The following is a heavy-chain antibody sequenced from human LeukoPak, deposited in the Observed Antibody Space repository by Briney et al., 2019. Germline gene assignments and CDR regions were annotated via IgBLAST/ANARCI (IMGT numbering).Heavy chain of an antibody. D-gene: IGHD1-26*01. CDR3: ARGLRWDLTISGTSTFDY. Sequence: SETLSLTCSVSGVSIRSSSFYWGWIRQPPGKGLEWIGSIYRSGSTYYRPSLKSRVTMSVDTSKNQFSLRLSSVTAADTAVYYCARGLRWDLTISGTSTFDYWGQGSLVTVSS. J-gene: IGHJ4*02. CDR1: GVSIRSSSFY. V-gene: IGHV4-39*01. CDR2: IYRSGST.